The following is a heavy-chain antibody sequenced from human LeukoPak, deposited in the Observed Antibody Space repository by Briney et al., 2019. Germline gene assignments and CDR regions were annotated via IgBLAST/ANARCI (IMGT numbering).Heavy chain of an antibody. V-gene: IGHV1-18*01. Sequence: APVRVSCKASGYTFTSYGISWVRQAPGHGLEWMGWISAYNGNTNYAPKLQGRVTMTTDTSTSTAYMELRSLRSDDPAVSYCEVARYDIVAGYYAYYGMDVWGQGTTVTVSS. CDR2: ISAYNGNT. CDR1: GYTFTSYG. CDR3: EVARYDIVAGYYAYYGMDV. D-gene: IGHD3-9*01. J-gene: IGHJ6*02.